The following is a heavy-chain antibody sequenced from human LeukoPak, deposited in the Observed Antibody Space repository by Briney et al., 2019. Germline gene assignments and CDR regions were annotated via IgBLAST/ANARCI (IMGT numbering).Heavy chain of an antibody. Sequence: PSETLSLTCTVSGGSISSYYWSWIRQPAGKGLEWIGRIYTSRSTNYNPSLKSRVTISVDKSKNQFSLKLSSVTAAGTAVYYCAREGDGDYGYYFDYWGQGTLVTVSS. D-gene: IGHD4-17*01. CDR1: GGSISSYY. J-gene: IGHJ4*02. CDR3: AREGDGDYGYYFDY. CDR2: IYTSRST. V-gene: IGHV4-4*07.